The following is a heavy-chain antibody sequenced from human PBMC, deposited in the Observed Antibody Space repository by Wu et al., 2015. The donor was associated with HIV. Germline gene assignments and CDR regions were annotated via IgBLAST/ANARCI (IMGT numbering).Heavy chain of an antibody. CDR2: VIPMFGAS. V-gene: IGHV1-69*13. CDR1: GGTFSNYA. J-gene: IGHJ4*02. Sequence: QVQLVQSGAEVKKPGSSVKISCKTSGGTFSNYAISWVRQAPGQGLEWVGRVIPMFGASDYARKFQGRITIKADDSTSTVSMELRSLTSQDTALYFCMRRQQLVDQWGQGTLITVS. CDR3: MRRQQLVDQ. D-gene: IGHD6-13*01.